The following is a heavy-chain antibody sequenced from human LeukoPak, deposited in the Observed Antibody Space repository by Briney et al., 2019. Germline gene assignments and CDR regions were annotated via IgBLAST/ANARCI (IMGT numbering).Heavy chain of an antibody. J-gene: IGHJ4*02. V-gene: IGHV3-7*01. CDR1: EFTFSSYW. CDR2: INQDGSVR. Sequence: PGGSLRLSCAASEFTFSSYWMSWVRQTPEKGLEFVANINQDGSVRNYVDSVKGRFTISRDNAEKSLHLQMNSLRADDTAVYYCARDPGSSAFDSWGQGTLVTVSS. CDR3: ARDPGSSAFDS. D-gene: IGHD5/OR15-5a*01.